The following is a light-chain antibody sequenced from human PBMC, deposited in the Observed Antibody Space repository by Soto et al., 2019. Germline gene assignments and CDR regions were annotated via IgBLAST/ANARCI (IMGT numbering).Light chain of an antibody. CDR3: HHRSNWHPTET. CDR1: QSISGF. CDR2: DAS. J-gene: IGKJ3*01. Sequence: EIVLTQSPASLSLSPGESASLSCRASQSISGFLAWYQQKPGQAPSLLIYDASYRATGIPARFSGSGSGTDFTLTISSLEPEDFAVYYCHHRSNWHPTETLGPGTKVDIK. V-gene: IGKV3D-11*02.